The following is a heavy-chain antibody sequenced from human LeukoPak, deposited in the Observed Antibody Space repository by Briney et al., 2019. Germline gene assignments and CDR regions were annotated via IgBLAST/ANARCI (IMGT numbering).Heavy chain of an antibody. Sequence: PSETLSLTCAVYGGPFSGYYWSWIRQPPGKGLEWIGEINHSGSTNYNPSLKSRVTISVDTSKNQFSLKLSSVTATDTAVYYCARVKAAAYDYWGQGTLVTVSS. CDR3: ARVKAAAYDY. CDR2: INHSGST. CDR1: GGPFSGYY. J-gene: IGHJ4*02. V-gene: IGHV4-34*01. D-gene: IGHD6-13*01.